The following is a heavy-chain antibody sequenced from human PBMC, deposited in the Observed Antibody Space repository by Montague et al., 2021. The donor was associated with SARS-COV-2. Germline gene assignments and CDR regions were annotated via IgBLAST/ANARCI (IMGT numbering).Heavy chain of an antibody. Sequence: CAISGDSVSSNSATWHWIRQSPSRGREWLGRTYYRSRWSNDYAVXVRSRIIINPDTSTNQFSLQLSSVTPEDTAVYFCARERWAVGVSFDYWGQGTLVTVSS. CDR2: TYYRSRWSN. CDR3: ARERWAVGVSFDY. V-gene: IGHV6-1*01. J-gene: IGHJ4*02. D-gene: IGHD1-26*01. CDR1: GDSVSSNSAT.